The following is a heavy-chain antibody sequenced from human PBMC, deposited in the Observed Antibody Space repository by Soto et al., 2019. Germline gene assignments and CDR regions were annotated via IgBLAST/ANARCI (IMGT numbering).Heavy chain of an antibody. CDR1: GGTFSSYA. D-gene: IGHD2-2*01. CDR2: IIPIFGTA. CDR3: AREGLVLVPTTVNSDYYYYAMDV. V-gene: IGHV1-69*13. Sequence: SVKVSCKASGGTFSSYAISWVRQAPGQGLEWMGGIIPIFGTANYAQKFQGRVTITADESTSTAYMELSSLRSEDTAVYYCAREGLVLVPTTVNSDYYYYAMDVWGQGTTVTSP. J-gene: IGHJ6*02.